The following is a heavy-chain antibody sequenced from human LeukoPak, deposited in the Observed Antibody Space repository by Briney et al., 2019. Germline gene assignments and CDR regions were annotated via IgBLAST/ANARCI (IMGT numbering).Heavy chain of an antibody. CDR3: ASMSDYYYYYGMDV. CDR2: INPNSGGT. V-gene: IGHV1-2*02. J-gene: IGHJ6*02. Sequence: ASVKVSCTASGYTFTGYYMHWVRQAPGQGLEWLGWINPNSGGTNYAQKFQGRVTMTRDTSISTAYMELSRLRSDDTAVYYCASMSDYYYYYGMDVWAKGPRSPSP. D-gene: IGHD3-16*01. CDR1: GYTFTGYY.